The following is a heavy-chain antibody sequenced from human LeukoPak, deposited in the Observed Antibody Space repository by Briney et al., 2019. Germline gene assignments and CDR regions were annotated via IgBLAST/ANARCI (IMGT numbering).Heavy chain of an antibody. J-gene: IGHJ4*02. CDR3: ARLDDSSGYLH. CDR2: IYYSGST. Sequence: SETLSLTCAVSGVSISGSYYYWGWIRQPPGKGLEWIGNIYYSGSTYYNPSLKSRVTISVDTSKNQFSLKLSSVTAADTAVYYCARLDDSSGYLHWGQGTLVTVSS. D-gene: IGHD3-22*01. V-gene: IGHV4-39*01. CDR1: GVSISGSYYY.